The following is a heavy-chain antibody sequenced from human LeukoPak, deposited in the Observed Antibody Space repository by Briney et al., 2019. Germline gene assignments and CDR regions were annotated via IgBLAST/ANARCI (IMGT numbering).Heavy chain of an antibody. CDR1: GFTFSSYA. CDR2: ISGSGGST. J-gene: IGHJ5*02. Sequence: GGSLRLSCAASGFTFSSYAMSWVRQAPGKGLEWVSAISGSGGSTYYADSVKGRFTISRDDSKNTLYLQMNSLRAEDTAVYYCASNGVVTPFDPWGQGTLVTVSS. D-gene: IGHD3-3*01. V-gene: IGHV3-23*01. CDR3: ASNGVVTPFDP.